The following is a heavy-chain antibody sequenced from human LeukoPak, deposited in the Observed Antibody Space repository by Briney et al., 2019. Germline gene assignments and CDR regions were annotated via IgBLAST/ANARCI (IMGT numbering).Heavy chain of an antibody. D-gene: IGHD5-12*01. J-gene: IGHJ4*02. Sequence: SETLSLTCTVSGGSISSYYWSWIRQPPGKGLEWIGYIYYSGSTNYNPSPKSRVTISVDTSKSRFSLKLSSVTAADTAVYYCARAGVATITVDYWGQGTLVTVSS. CDR1: GGSISSYY. CDR2: IYYSGST. CDR3: ARAGVATITVDY. V-gene: IGHV4-59*01.